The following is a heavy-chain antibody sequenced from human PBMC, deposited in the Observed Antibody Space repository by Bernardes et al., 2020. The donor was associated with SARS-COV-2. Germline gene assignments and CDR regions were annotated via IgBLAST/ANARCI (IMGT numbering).Heavy chain of an antibody. CDR3: AKRTFSGSYYSTIDY. J-gene: IGHJ4*02. CDR2: LSGSGGRT. V-gene: IGHV3-23*01. D-gene: IGHD3-10*01. Sequence: GGSLLLSCAASGFTFSSSAMSWVRQAPGPGLEWVSSLSGSGGRTYYANSMKGRFTISRDNSKNMLYLQVNSLRAEDTAVYYCAKRTFSGSYYSTIDYWGQGTLVTVSS. CDR1: GFTFSSSA.